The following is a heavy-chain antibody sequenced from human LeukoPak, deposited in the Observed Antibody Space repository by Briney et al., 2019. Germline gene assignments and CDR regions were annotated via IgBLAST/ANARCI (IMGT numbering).Heavy chain of an antibody. Sequence: APVKVSCKASGYTFTASYLHWVRQAPGQGLEYPGWINVNSGDTNHAQNFQGRVTLTRDTSINTAYMELSSLRSDDSALYYCAGEDCGGGPCRQGFDYWGQGTLVTVSS. V-gene: IGHV1-2*02. D-gene: IGHD2-21*01. CDR2: INVNSGDT. CDR1: GYTFTASY. J-gene: IGHJ4*02. CDR3: AGEDCGGGPCRQGFDY.